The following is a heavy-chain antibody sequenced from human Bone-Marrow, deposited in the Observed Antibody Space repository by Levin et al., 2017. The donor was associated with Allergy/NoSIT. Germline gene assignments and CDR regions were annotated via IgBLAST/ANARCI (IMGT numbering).Heavy chain of an antibody. CDR1: GDSVSSYSAA. Sequence: SQTLSLTCVISGDSVSSYSAAWNWIRQSPSRGLEWLGRTYFRSQWFYDYAVSVKGRITINADTSTNQFSLQLNSVSPGDTAVYYCAIGPITYDILTGSFYLDYWGQGTLVTVSS. CDR3: AIGPITYDILTGSFYLDY. V-gene: IGHV6-1*01. J-gene: IGHJ4*02. CDR2: TYFRSQWFY. D-gene: IGHD3-9*01.